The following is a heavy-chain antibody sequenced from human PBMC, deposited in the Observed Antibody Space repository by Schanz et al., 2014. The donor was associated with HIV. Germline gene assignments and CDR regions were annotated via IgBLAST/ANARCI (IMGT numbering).Heavy chain of an antibody. CDR3: ARHLPGGLFSPLNL. CDR1: GGTFSTYA. Sequence: QVHLVQSGAEVKKPGSSVTVSCKPSGGTFSTYAVSWVRQAPGQGLEYMGGIIPIFGSPKYAQKFQGRVTITADKSTSTAYMELSSLRSEDTAIYYCARHLPGGLFSPLNLWGQGTLVTVSS. CDR2: IIPIFGSP. J-gene: IGHJ5*02. V-gene: IGHV1-69*06. D-gene: IGHD3-16*01.